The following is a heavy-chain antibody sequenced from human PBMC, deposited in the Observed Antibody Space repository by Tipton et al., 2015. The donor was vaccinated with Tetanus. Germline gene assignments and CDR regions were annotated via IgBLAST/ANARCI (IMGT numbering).Heavy chain of an antibody. CDR1: GYTFTGYY. J-gene: IGHJ3*01. CDR3: ARDGGFLSGFYAFDF. D-gene: IGHD3-3*01. V-gene: IGHV1-2*02. CDR2: INPNSGGT. Sequence: QVQLVQSGAEVKKPGASVKVSCKASGYTFTGYYMHWVRQAPGQGLEWMGWINPNSGGTNYALKFQGRVTMTRDTSITTAYMELSNLRSDDTAVYYCARDGGFLSGFYAFDFWGQGTIVTVSS.